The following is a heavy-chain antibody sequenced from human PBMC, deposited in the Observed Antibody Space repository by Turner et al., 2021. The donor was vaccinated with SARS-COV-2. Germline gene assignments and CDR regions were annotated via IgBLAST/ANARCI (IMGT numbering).Heavy chain of an antibody. Sequence: QVPLVQSGAEVKKPGASVKVSCTLSGYTLTELSMHWVRQAPGKGLEWMGGFDPEDGETISATKFQGRVTMTGETSTDTAYMELSSLRSEDTAVYYCATDDILTGYYTSFDYWGQGTLVTVSS. D-gene: IGHD3-9*01. J-gene: IGHJ4*02. CDR2: FDPEDGET. V-gene: IGHV1-24*01. CDR1: GYTLTELS. CDR3: ATDDILTGYYTSFDY.